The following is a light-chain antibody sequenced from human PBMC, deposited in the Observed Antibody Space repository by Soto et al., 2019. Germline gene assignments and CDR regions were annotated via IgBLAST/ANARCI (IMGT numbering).Light chain of an antibody. CDR3: QQLKSYPRVT. CDR1: QGISNY. Sequence: DIQLTQSPSFLSASVGDRVTITCRASQGISNYLAWYQQKPGKAPMLLIYGASTLQSGVPSRFSGGGSGTEFTLTISSLQPEDFANYFCQQLKSYPRVTLGPGTKVDIK. V-gene: IGKV1-9*01. CDR2: GAS. J-gene: IGKJ3*01.